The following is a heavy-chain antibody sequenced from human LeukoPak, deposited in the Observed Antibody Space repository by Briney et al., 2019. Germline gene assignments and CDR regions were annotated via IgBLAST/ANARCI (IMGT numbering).Heavy chain of an antibody. V-gene: IGHV3-23*01. J-gene: IGHJ5*02. CDR2: ISGSGGST. CDR1: GFTFSDYY. D-gene: IGHD3-3*01. CDR3: ATTLTIFGASTGWFDP. Sequence: GGSLRLSCAASGFTFSDYYMSWIRQAPGKGLEWVSAISGSGGSTYYADSVKGRFTISRDNSKNTLYLQMNSLRAEDTAVYYCATTLTIFGASTGWFDPWGQGTLVTVSS.